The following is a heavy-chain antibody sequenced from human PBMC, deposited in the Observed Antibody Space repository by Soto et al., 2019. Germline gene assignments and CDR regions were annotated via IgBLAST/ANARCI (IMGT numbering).Heavy chain of an antibody. D-gene: IGHD3-10*01. CDR1: GGTFSSYA. Sequence: QVQLVQSGAEVKKPGSSVKVSCKASGGTFSSYAISWVRQAPGQGLEWMGGIIPIFGTANYAQKFQGRVTIPADESTSTAYMELSSLRSEDTAVYYCARAPITMVRGVPIWPYYYGMDVWGQGTTVTVSS. V-gene: IGHV1-69*12. CDR2: IIPIFGTA. CDR3: ARAPITMVRGVPIWPYYYGMDV. J-gene: IGHJ6*02.